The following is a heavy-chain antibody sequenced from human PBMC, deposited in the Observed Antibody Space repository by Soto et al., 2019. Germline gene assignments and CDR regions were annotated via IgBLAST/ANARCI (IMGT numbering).Heavy chain of an antibody. V-gene: IGHV6-1*01. J-gene: IGHJ5*02. D-gene: IGHD5-12*01. CDR2: TYFRSKWYN. CDR3: AKGDNLGPKTGYAFDP. CDR1: GDSVSSNTAS. Sequence: PSQTLSLTCAISGDSVSSNTASWNWIRQSPSRGLEWLGGTYFRSKWYNDYAVSVKSRIIINPDTSNNQFSLQPNSVTPEDTAVYFCAKGDNLGPKTGYAFDPWGQGIMVTVSS.